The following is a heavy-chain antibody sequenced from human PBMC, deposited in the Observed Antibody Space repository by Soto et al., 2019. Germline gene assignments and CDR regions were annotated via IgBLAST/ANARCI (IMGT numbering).Heavy chain of an antibody. CDR2: ISGSGGST. D-gene: IGHD2-15*01. CDR3: AKGFSAGYSARAY. V-gene: IGHV3-23*01. J-gene: IGHJ4*02. Sequence: GGFLRLSCAASGFTFSSYAMSWVRQAPGKGLEWVSAISGSGGSTYYADSVKGRLTISRDNSKNTLYLQMNSLRAEDTAVYYCAKGFSAGYSARAYWGQGTLVTVSS. CDR1: GFTFSSYA.